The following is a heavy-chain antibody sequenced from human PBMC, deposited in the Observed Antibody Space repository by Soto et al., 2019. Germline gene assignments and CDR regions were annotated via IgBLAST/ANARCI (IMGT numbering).Heavy chain of an antibody. V-gene: IGHV4-31*03. J-gene: IGHJ6*03. CDR2: IYYSGSA. Sequence: SETLSLTCTVSGGSISSGGHFWSWIRQHPGKGLEWIGYIYYSGSAYYNPSLKSRVTISLDTSKNHISLKLDSVTAADTAVYFCARLSRYCGDSTSCPQYFYYIDVWGKGTTVTVSS. D-gene: IGHD2-2*01. CDR3: ARLSRYCGDSTSCPQYFYYIDV. CDR1: GGSISSGGHF.